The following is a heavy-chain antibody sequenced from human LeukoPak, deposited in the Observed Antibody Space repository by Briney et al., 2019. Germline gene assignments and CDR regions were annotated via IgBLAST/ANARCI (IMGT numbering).Heavy chain of an antibody. CDR2: ISGSGGST. CDR3: AKIRDGTMIVVPTFDI. Sequence: PGGSLRLSCAASGFTFSNAWMSWVRQAPGKGLEWVSAISGSGGSTYYADSVKGRFTISRDNSKNTLYLQMNSLRAEDTAVYYCAKIRDGTMIVVPTFDIWGQGTMVTVSS. J-gene: IGHJ3*02. CDR1: GFTFSNAW. V-gene: IGHV3-23*01. D-gene: IGHD3-22*01.